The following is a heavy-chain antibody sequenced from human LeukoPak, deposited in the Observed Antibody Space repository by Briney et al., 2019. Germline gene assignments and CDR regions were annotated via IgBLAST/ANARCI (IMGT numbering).Heavy chain of an antibody. J-gene: IGHJ1*01. CDR3: ARGSCTLTPCYTKAQFFQH. V-gene: IGHV3-21*01. CDR1: GFTFSSDN. D-gene: IGHD2-8*01. CDR2: ISAGSGYI. Sequence: GGSLRLSCEASGFTFSSDNMSWVRQVPGKGLEWVSTISAGSGYIYYADSVKGRFTISRDDARNSLNLQMNSLRVEDTAVYYCARGSCTLTPCYTKAQFFQHWGQGTLVTVSS.